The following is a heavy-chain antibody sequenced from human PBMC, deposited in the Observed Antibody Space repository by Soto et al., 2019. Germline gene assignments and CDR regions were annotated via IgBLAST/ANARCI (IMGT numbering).Heavy chain of an antibody. J-gene: IGHJ4*02. V-gene: IGHV3-23*01. CDR2: VTSGGLI. D-gene: IGHD3-22*01. Sequence: GGSLRLSCTASGFTFSNYAMSWVRQAPGKGLEWVSTVTSGGLIKYADSVKGRFTISRDNSRNTLYLQMNSLRAEDTAVYFCAKRGNFYDGTLAHDFDYWGQGTLVTVSS. CDR1: GFTFSNYA. CDR3: AKRGNFYDGTLAHDFDY.